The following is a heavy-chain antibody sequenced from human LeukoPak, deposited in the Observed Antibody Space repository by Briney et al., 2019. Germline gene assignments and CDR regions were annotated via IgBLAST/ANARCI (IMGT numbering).Heavy chain of an antibody. V-gene: IGHV3-21*01. J-gene: IGHJ3*02. CDR1: GFTFSSYS. CDR3: ARDRDYVWGSYRSDAFDI. Sequence: PGGSLRLSCAASGFTFSSYSMNWVRQAPGKGLEWVSSISSSSSYIYYADSVKGRFTISRDNAKNSLYLQMNSLRAEDTAVYYCARDRDYVWGSYRSDAFDIWGQGTMVTVSS. CDR2: ISSSSSYI. D-gene: IGHD3-16*02.